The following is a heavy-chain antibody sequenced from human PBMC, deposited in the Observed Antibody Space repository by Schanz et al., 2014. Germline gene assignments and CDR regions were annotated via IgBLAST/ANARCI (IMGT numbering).Heavy chain of an antibody. Sequence: EVQLVQSGGGLVQPGGSLRLSCAASGFTFSSHWMHWVRQDPGKGLVWVSSISTSGTYMYIADSLKGRLTISRDDAKNSLFLQMNSLRAEDTAVYFCAKDLGVDCGDGCFNWYFDLWGRGTLVTVSS. CDR3: AKDLGVDCGDGCFNWYFDL. V-gene: IGHV3-21*04. D-gene: IGHD2-21*02. CDR1: GFTFSSHW. J-gene: IGHJ2*01. CDR2: ISTSGTYM.